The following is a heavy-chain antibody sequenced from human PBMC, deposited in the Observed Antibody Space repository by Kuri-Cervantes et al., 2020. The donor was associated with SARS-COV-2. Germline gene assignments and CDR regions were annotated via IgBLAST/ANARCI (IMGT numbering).Heavy chain of an antibody. CDR1: GFTFSSYP. V-gene: IGHV3-64D*06. CDR3: VKDVGYGDLAFGY. CDR2: ISSDGGST. J-gene: IGHJ4*02. D-gene: IGHD4-17*01. Sequence: ESLKISCSTSGFTFSSYPMHWVRQAPGKGLEYVSAISSDGGSTNYADSVKGRFTISRDNSKNTLYLQMSSLRAEDTAVYYCVKDVGYGDLAFGYWGQGTLVTVSS.